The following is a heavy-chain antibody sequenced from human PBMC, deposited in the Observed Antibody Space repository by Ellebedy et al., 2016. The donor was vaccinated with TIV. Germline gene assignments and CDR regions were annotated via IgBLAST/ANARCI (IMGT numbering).Heavy chain of an antibody. D-gene: IGHD6-13*01. Sequence: SVKVSXXASGGTFSSYAISWVRQAPGQGLEWMGGIIPIFGTANYAQKFQGRVTITADESTSTAYMELSSLRSEDTAVYYCARVFPEGSSFRTGLQHWGQGTLVTVSS. V-gene: IGHV1-69*13. CDR2: IIPIFGTA. CDR3: ARVFPEGSSFRTGLQH. CDR1: GGTFSSYA. J-gene: IGHJ1*01.